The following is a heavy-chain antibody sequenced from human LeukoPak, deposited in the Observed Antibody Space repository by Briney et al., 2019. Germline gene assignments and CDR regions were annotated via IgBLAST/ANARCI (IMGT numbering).Heavy chain of an antibody. CDR1: VYTFTSYA. D-gene: IGHD6-13*01. V-gene: IGHV7-4-1*02. CDR3: ARGTGYSSRWPPG. Sequence: ASVKVSFKSSVYTFTSYAMNWVRQAPGQGLEWMGWINTNTGNPTYAQGFTGRFVFSLDTSVSTAYLQISSLRAEDTALYYCARGTGYSSRWPPGWSQGTLVTVSS. J-gene: IGHJ4*02. CDR2: INTNTGNP.